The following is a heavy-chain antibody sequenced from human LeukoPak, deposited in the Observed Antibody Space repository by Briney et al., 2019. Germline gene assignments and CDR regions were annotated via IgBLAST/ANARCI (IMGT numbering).Heavy chain of an antibody. CDR1: GYTFTCYY. Sequence: GASVKVSCKASGYTFTCYYMHWVRQAPGQGLEWMGRINPNSGGTNYAQKFQGRVTMTRDTSISTAYMELSRLRSDDTAVYYCARAQWPYYYMDVWGKGTTVTVSS. D-gene: IGHD2-8*01. CDR2: INPNSGGT. J-gene: IGHJ6*03. V-gene: IGHV1-2*06. CDR3: ARAQWPYYYMDV.